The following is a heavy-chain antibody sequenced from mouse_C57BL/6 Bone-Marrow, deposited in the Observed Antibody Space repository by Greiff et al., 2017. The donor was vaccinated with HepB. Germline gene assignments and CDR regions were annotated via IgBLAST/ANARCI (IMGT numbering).Heavy chain of an antibody. J-gene: IGHJ2*01. CDR1: GFTFSNYW. CDR3: TYGNYGYFDY. V-gene: IGHV6-3*01. Sequence: EVKLMESGGGLVQPGGSMKLSCVASGFTFSNYWMNWVRQSPEKGLEWVAQIRLKSDNYATHYAEAVKGRFTISRDDSKSSVYLQMNNLRAEDTGIYYCTYGNYGYFDYWGQGTTLTVSS. D-gene: IGHD2-1*01. CDR2: IRLKSDNYAT.